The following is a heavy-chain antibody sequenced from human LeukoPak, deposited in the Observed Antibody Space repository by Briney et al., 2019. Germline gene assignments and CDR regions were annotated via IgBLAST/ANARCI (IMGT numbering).Heavy chain of an antibody. J-gene: IGHJ4*02. V-gene: IGHV4-59*08. CDR3: ARHGFGSWAVDGSGSVELIN. D-gene: IGHD3-10*01. CDR2: IYYSGTT. Sequence: SETLSLTCTVSGGSISSYYWSWIRQPPGKGLEWIGYIYYSGTTNYNPSLKSRLTISVDTSKNQFSLKLNSVTAADTAVYYCARHGFGSWAVDGSGSVELINWGQGALVTVSS. CDR1: GGSISSYY.